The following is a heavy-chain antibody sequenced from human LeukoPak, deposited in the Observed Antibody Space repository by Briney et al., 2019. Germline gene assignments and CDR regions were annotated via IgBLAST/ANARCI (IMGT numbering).Heavy chain of an antibody. CDR3: ARARYANAWYAFDI. V-gene: IGHV4-59*02. CDR2: LSHSGSS. J-gene: IGHJ3*02. D-gene: IGHD2-2*01. Sequence: PSETLSLTCTVSGGSVSSYYWSWIRRPPGRGLEWIAYLSHSGSSDSNPSLTSRVTTLVDTSKNQFSLKLASVTAADTAVYYCARARYANAWYAFDIWGHGTMVTVSS. CDR1: GGSVSSYY.